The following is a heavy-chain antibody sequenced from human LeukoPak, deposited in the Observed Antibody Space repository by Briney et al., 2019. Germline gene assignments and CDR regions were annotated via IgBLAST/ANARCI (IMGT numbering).Heavy chain of an antibody. D-gene: IGHD3-9*01. V-gene: IGHV3-21*01. CDR1: GFTFSSYS. Sequence: GGSLRLSCAASGFTFSSYSINWVRQAPGKGLEWVSSISSSSSYIYYADSVRGRFTISRDNAKNSLYLQLDSLRAEDTAVYYCARGSDNYYYYQYMDVWGKGTTVTVSS. J-gene: IGHJ6*03. CDR2: ISSSSSYI. CDR3: ARGSDNYYYYQYMDV.